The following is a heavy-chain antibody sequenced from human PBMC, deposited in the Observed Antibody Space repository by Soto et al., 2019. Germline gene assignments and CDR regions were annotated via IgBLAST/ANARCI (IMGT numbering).Heavy chain of an antibody. CDR2: ISANTGDT. V-gene: IGHV1-18*01. J-gene: IGHJ1*01. D-gene: IGHD6-13*01. Sequence: ASVKVSCKAAGYTFTSYGISWVRQARGQGPEWLGWISANTGDTNYALKLRGRVSMTTDTSASTVYLEMGSLESDDTAVYYCAITDYSNRARYFQHWGQGTLVTVSS. CDR1: GYTFTSYG. CDR3: AITDYSNRARYFQH.